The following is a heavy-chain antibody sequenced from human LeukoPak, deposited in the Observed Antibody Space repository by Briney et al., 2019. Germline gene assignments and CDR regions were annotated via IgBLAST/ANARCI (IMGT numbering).Heavy chain of an antibody. CDR1: GATFSSYA. J-gene: IGHJ4*02. Sequence: SAKVSCKSSGATFSSYAISWVRRAPGQWREWMGGIIAIFGTANYAQKSQGRVTITADESTSTAYMELSSLRSEDTAVYYCARNLWSGYYTRYYFDYWGQGTLVTVSS. D-gene: IGHD3-3*01. V-gene: IGHV1-69*01. CDR2: IIAIFGTA. CDR3: ARNLWSGYYTRYYFDY.